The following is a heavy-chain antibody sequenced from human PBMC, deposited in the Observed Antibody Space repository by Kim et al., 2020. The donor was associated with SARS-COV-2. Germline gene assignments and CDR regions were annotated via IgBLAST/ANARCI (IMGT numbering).Heavy chain of an antibody. CDR3: ARDRVAIEGYWYFDL. V-gene: IGHV3-53*04. Sequence: GGSLRLSCAASGFTVSSNYMSWVRQAPGKGLEWVSVIYSGGSTYYADSVKGRFTISRHNSKNTLYLQMNSLRAEDTAVYYCARDRVAIEGYWYFDLWGRGTLVTVSS. J-gene: IGHJ2*01. CDR2: IYSGGST. CDR1: GFTVSSNY.